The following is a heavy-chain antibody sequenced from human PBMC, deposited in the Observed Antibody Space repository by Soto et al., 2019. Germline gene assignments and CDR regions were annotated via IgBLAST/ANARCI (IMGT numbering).Heavy chain of an antibody. CDR3: VKDEYSGYDRDAFDI. D-gene: IGHD5-12*01. V-gene: IGHV3-64D*06. CDR1: GFTFGNSA. Sequence: GGSLRLSCSASGFTFGNSAMHWVRQTPGRGLEYVAFINSNGRNKFYGESVKGRFTVSRDNAKNTLYLQMSSLRTDDKAVYYCVKDEYSGYDRDAFDIWGQGTLATVSS. CDR2: INSNGRNK. J-gene: IGHJ3*02.